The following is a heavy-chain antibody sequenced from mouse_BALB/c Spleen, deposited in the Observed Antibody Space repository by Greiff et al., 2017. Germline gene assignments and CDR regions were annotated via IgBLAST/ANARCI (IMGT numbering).Heavy chain of an antibody. CDR1: GYTFTDYA. CDR3: ARGTARATFAY. Sequence: QVQLQQSGAELVRPGVSVKISCKGSGYTFTDYAMHWVKQSHAKSLEWIGVISTYYGDASYNQKFKGKATMTVDKSSSTAYMELARLTSEDSAIYYCARGTARATFAYWGQGTLVTVSA. J-gene: IGHJ3*01. D-gene: IGHD3-2*01. V-gene: IGHV1S137*01. CDR2: ISTYYGDA.